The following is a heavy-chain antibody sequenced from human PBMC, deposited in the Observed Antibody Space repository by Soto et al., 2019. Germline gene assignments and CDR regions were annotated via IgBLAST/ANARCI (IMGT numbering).Heavy chain of an antibody. CDR2: IYYSGST. J-gene: IGHJ6*02. V-gene: IGHV4-31*03. Sequence: PSETLSLTCTVSGGSISSGGYYWSWIRQHPGKGLEWIGYIYYSGSTYYNPSLKRRVTISVDTSKNQISLKLSSVTAADTAVYYCARDGADPNYYYGMDVWGQGTTVTVSS. CDR1: GGSISSGGYY. D-gene: IGHD3-10*01. CDR3: ARDGADPNYYYGMDV.